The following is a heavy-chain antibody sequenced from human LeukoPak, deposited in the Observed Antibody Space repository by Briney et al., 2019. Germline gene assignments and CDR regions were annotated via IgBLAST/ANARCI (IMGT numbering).Heavy chain of an antibody. CDR3: ARGFGELLSGILDY. J-gene: IGHJ4*02. CDR1: GFTFSSYS. V-gene: IGHV3-48*01. Sequence: GGSLRLSCAASGFTFSSYSMNWVRQAPGKGLEWVSYISSSSSTIYYADSVKGRFTISRDNAKNSLYLQMNSLRAEDTAVYYCARGFGELLSGILDYWGQGTLVTVSS. D-gene: IGHD3-10*01. CDR2: ISSSSSTI.